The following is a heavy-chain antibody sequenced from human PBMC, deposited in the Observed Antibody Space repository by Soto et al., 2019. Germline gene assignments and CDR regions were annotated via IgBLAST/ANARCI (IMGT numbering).Heavy chain of an antibody. V-gene: IGHV3-66*01. J-gene: IGHJ6*04. CDR2: IYSGGST. D-gene: IGHD3-10*01. Sequence: GGSLRLSCAASGFTVSSNYMSWVRQAPGKGLEWVSVIYSGGSTYYADSVKGRFTISRDNSKNTLYLQMNSLRAEDTAVYYCARVRVPYGSGSYVDVWGKGTTVTVSS. CDR1: GFTVSSNY. CDR3: ARVRVPYGSGSYVDV.